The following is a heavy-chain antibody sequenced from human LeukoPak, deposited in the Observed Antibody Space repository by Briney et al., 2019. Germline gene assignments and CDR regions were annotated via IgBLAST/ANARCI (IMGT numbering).Heavy chain of an antibody. CDR3: ARSPQGDNRNDY. CDR1: GYTFTGYY. CDR2: INPNSGGT. J-gene: IGHJ4*02. Sequence: ASVKVSCKASGYTFTGYYMHWVRQAPGQGLEWMGRINPNSGGTNYAQKFQGRVTMTRDTSISTAYMELSRLRSDDTAVYYCARSPQGDNRNDYWGQGTLVTVSS. D-gene: IGHD1-14*01. V-gene: IGHV1-2*06.